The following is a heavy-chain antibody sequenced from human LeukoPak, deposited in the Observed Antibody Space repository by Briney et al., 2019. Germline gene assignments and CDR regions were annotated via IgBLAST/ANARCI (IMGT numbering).Heavy chain of an antibody. CDR3: ARDYSGWSLDP. CDR1: GFTFRSSE. J-gene: IGHJ5*02. CDR2: ISDGGKTK. V-gene: IGHV3-48*03. Sequence: GGSLRLSCAASGFTFRSSEMNWVRQAPGKGLEWVSYISDGGKTKYYADSVKGRFTISRDNAKNSLYLQMNSLRAEDTAVYYCARDYSGWSLDPWGQGTLVTVSS. D-gene: IGHD5-12*01.